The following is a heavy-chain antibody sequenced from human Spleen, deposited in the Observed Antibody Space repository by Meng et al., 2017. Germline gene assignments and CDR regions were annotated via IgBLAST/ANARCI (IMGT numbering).Heavy chain of an antibody. Sequence: EVLLVESGGGLVKPGGSLRLSCAASGFTVSSNYMSWVRQAPGKGLEWVSLIYSGGSTYYADSVKGRFTISRDHSKNTLYLQMNSLRAEDTAVYYCARGASWELLLFAWGQGTLVTVSS. CDR2: IYSGGST. D-gene: IGHD1-26*01. CDR3: ARGASWELLLFA. CDR1: GFTVSSNY. V-gene: IGHV3-66*01. J-gene: IGHJ5*02.